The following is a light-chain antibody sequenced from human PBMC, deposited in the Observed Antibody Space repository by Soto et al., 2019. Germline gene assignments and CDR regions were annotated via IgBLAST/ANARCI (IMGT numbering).Light chain of an antibody. Sequence: DIQMTQSPSSLSASVGDRVTISCRASQTISTHLNWYQQKPGKAPNLLIYAASSLESGVPSRFSGSGSGTEFTLTISSLQPDDFATYYCQQYNSYWTFGQGTKVEIK. V-gene: IGKV1-5*01. J-gene: IGKJ1*01. CDR2: AAS. CDR1: QTISTH. CDR3: QQYNSYWT.